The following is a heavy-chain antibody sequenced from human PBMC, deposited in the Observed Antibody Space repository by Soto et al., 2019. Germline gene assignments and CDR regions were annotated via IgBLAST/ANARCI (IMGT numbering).Heavy chain of an antibody. D-gene: IGHD1-1*01. V-gene: IGHV4-31*03. CDR1: GGSISSGGTGSY. J-gene: IGHJ4*02. Sequence: QVQLQESGPGLVKPSQTLSLTCTVSGGSISSGGTGSYWTWIRQLPGKGLEWIGYIYYTGNTYYNTSXKXCPTISIATSENQFSLKLTSVTAADTAVYFCASGHDAYKVRYWGQGTLVTVSS. CDR2: IYYTGNT. CDR3: ASGHDAYKVRY.